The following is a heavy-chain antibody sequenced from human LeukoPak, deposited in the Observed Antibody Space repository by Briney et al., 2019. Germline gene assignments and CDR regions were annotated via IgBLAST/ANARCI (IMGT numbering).Heavy chain of an antibody. CDR1: GYTFTSYD. D-gene: IGHD6-6*01. J-gene: IGHJ4*02. V-gene: IGHV1-8*01. CDR2: MNPNSGNT. CDR3: ATASSIAEL. Sequence: EASVKVSCKASGYTFTSYDINWVRQATGQGLEWMGWMNPNSGNTGYAQKFQGRVTMTEDTSTDTAYMELSSLRSEDTAVYYCATASSIAELWGQGTLVTISS.